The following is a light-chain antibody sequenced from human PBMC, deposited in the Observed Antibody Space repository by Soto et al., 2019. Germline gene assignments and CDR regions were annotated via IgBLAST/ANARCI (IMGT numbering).Light chain of an antibody. CDR1: QSINRD. Sequence: EIVMTQSPATLSVSPGESATLTCRASQSINRDLAWYVQKPGQAPRRVVYGASTWATGVPPRFTDSGSGTEFISTFQDLQSEDFPVYYCQQYKSCPITCGQGKRLATK. J-gene: IGKJ5*01. V-gene: IGKV3D-15*01. CDR3: QQYKSCPIT. CDR2: GAS.